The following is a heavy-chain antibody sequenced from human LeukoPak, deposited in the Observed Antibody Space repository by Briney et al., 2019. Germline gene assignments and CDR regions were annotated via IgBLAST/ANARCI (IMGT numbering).Heavy chain of an antibody. CDR1: GYTFTCYD. Sequence: ASVKDSCKASGYTFTCYDINWVRQATGQGLEWMGWMNPNSGNTGYAQKFQGRVTMTRNTSISTAYMELSSLRSEDTAVYYCARGRTGYQYYYYYYGMDVWGQGTTVTVSS. J-gene: IGHJ6*02. D-gene: IGHD3/OR15-3a*01. V-gene: IGHV1-8*01. CDR2: MNPNSGNT. CDR3: ARGRTGYQYYYYYYGMDV.